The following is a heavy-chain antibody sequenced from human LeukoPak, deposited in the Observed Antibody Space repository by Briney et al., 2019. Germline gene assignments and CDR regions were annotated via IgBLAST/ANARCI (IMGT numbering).Heavy chain of an antibody. D-gene: IGHD3-22*01. CDR2: IYTSGST. Sequence: SETLSLTCTVSGGSISSGSYYWSWIRQPAGKGLEWIGRIYTSGSTNYNPSLKSRATISVDTSKNQFSLKLSSVTAADTAVYYCARDGPPYYYDSSEYYYGAFDIWGQGTMVTASS. J-gene: IGHJ3*02. V-gene: IGHV4-61*02. CDR1: GGSISSGSYY. CDR3: ARDGPPYYYDSSEYYYGAFDI.